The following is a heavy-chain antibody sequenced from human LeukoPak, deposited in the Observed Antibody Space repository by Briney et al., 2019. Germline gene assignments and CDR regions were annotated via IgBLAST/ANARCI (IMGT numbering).Heavy chain of an antibody. Sequence: GGSLRLSCAGSGFIFSNYWMSWVRQAPGKGLEWVANIKQDESEKYYVDSVKGRFTISRDNAQDSLFLQMNSLRAEDTAVYSCARGQGDSSWYYYYMDVWGKGTTVTISS. D-gene: IGHD6-13*01. V-gene: IGHV3-7*01. CDR1: GFIFSNYW. CDR2: IKQDESEK. J-gene: IGHJ6*03. CDR3: ARGQGDSSWYYYYMDV.